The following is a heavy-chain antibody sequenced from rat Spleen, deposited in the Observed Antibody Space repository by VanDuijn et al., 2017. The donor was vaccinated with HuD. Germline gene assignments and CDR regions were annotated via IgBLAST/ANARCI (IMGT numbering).Heavy chain of an antibody. V-gene: IGHV2-72*01. J-gene: IGHJ2*01. CDR1: GFSLTSNG. D-gene: IGHD1-10*01. CDR2: IWAGGST. CDR3: ARHVATRYFDY. Sequence: QVQLKESGPGLMQPSETLSLTCTVSGFSLTSNGVGWVRQPLGKGLVWMGTIWAGGSTNYNSAVQSRLSISRDTSKSQVFLKMNRLQPEDTGTYYCARHVATRYFDYWGQGVMVTVSS.